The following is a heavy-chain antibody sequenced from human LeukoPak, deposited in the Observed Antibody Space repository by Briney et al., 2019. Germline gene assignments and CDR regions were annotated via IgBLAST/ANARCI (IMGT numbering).Heavy chain of an antibody. CDR2: IYTSGST. D-gene: IGHD6-19*01. V-gene: IGHV4-4*07. J-gene: IGHJ1*01. Sequence: PSETLSLTCTVSGGSISSYYWSWIRQPAGKGLEWIGHIYTSGSTNYNPSLTSRVTMSVDTFRNQFSLKLSSVTAADTAVYYCAREDSSGWGYFQHWGQGTLVTVSS. CDR1: GGSISSYY. CDR3: AREDSSGWGYFQH.